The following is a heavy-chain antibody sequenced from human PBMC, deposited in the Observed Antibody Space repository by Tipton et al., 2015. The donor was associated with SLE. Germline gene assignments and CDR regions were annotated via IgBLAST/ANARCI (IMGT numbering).Heavy chain of an antibody. V-gene: IGHV4-59*11. CDR1: GASISTHY. J-gene: IGHJ5*01. CDR2: ISYTGNT. CDR3: ARGGVEEGLEEGDWFDS. D-gene: IGHD1-1*01. Sequence: TLSLTCTVSGASISTHYWSWIRQPPGKGLEWIGYISYTGNTNFNPSLKSRVTMSVATSKNQFSLRLTSVTAADTAVYYCARGGVEEGLEEGDWFDSWGQGTLVTVSS.